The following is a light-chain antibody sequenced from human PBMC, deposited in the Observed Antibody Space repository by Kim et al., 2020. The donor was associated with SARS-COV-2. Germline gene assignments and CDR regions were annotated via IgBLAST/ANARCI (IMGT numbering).Light chain of an antibody. Sequence: SLGDRITNTFRASQSISRELSWYQQKPGKAPKFLIYQASSLESGVPSRFSGSGSWTEFTLTISSLQPYDSATYYCHQYDSYPLTFGGGTKVDIK. J-gene: IGKJ4*01. CDR1: QSISRE. V-gene: IGKV1-5*03. CDR2: QAS. CDR3: HQYDSYPLT.